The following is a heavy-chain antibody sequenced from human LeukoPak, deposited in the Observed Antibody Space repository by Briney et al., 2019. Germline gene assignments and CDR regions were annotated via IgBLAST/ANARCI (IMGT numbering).Heavy chain of an antibody. D-gene: IGHD3-22*01. V-gene: IGHV1-69*04. CDR1: GGTFSSYA. CDR3: ARDPQNMVDYDSSGYHRRLSAFDI. J-gene: IGHJ3*02. Sequence: GASVKVSCKASGGTFSSYAISWVRQAPGQGLEWMGRIIPILGIANYAQKFQGRVTITADKSTSTAYMELSSLRSEDTAVYYCARDPQNMVDYDSSGYHRRLSAFDIWGQGTMVTVSS. CDR2: IIPILGIA.